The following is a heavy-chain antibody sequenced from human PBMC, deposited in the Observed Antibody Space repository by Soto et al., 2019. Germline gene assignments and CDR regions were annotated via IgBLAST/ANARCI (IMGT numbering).Heavy chain of an antibody. CDR3: ASWWRRGHDYYYYMDV. CDR2: IYHSGST. V-gene: IGHV4-4*02. J-gene: IGHJ6*03. Sequence: SETLSLTCAVSSGSISSSNWWSWVRQPPGKGLEWIGEIYHSGSTNYNPSLKSRVTISVDKSKNQFSLKLSSVTAADTAVYYCASWWRRGHDYYYYMDVWGKGTTVTVSS. D-gene: IGHD2-8*02. CDR1: SGSISSSNW.